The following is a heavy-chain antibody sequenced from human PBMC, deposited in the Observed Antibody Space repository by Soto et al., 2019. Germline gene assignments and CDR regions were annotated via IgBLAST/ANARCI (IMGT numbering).Heavy chain of an antibody. V-gene: IGHV1-18*01. D-gene: IGHD1-1*01. CDR2: ISAYNGNT. CDR3: ARGRDDNSRSSAEYFQR. Sequence: QVQLVQSGTEVKKPGASVKVSCKASGYSFTNYGINWVRQAPGQGLEWMGWISAYNGNTNYAQKFQGRVTMTTDTSTTTVYMELRSLGSDDTAVEYCARGRDDNSRSSAEYFQRWGQGTLVTVSS. J-gene: IGHJ1*01. CDR1: GYSFTNYG.